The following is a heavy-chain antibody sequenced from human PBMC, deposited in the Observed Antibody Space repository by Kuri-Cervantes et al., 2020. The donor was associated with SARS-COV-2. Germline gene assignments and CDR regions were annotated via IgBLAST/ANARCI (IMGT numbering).Heavy chain of an antibody. J-gene: IGHJ5*02. CDR3: ARQMMSSITIFGVVITRNWFDP. D-gene: IGHD3-3*01. Sequence: LRLSCTVSGGSISSSSYYWGWIRQPPGKGLEWIGSIYYSGSTYYNPSLKSRVTISVDTTKNQFSLKLSSVTAADTTVYYCARQMMSSITIFGVVITRNWFDPWGQGTLVTVSS. CDR2: IYYSGST. CDR1: GGSISSSSYY. V-gene: IGHV4-39*01.